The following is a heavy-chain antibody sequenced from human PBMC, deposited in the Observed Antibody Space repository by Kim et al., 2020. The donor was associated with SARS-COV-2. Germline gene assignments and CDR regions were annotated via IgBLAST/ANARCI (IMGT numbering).Heavy chain of an antibody. D-gene: IGHD6-19*01. CDR3: AKDMGWLARGAFDY. CDR1: GFTFDDYA. V-gene: IGHV3-9*01. J-gene: IGHJ4*02. Sequence: GGSLRLSCAASGFTFDDYAMHWVRQAPGKGLEWVSGISWNSGSIGYADSVKGRFTISRDNAKNSLYLQMNSLRAEDTALYYCAKDMGWLARGAFDYWGQGTLVTVSS. CDR2: ISWNSGSI.